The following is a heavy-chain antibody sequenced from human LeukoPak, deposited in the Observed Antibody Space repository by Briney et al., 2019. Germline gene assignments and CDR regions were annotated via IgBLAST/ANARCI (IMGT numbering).Heavy chain of an antibody. J-gene: IGHJ5*02. CDR1: GFTFSSYS. CDR2: ISSSSSYI. CDR3: ARDSVVVPAGGIDP. V-gene: IGHV3-21*01. Sequence: GGSLRLSCAASGFTFSSYSMNWVRQAPGKGLEWVSSISSSSSYIYYADSVKGRFTISRDNAKNSLYLQMNSLRAEDTAVYYCARDSVVVPAGGIDPWGQGTLVTVSS. D-gene: IGHD2-2*01.